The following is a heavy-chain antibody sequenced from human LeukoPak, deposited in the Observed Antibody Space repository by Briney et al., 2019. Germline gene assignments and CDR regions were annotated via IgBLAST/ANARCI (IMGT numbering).Heavy chain of an antibody. CDR1: GGSFSGYY. CDR2: INHSGST. J-gene: IGHJ4*02. V-gene: IGHV4-34*01. D-gene: IGHD2/OR15-2a*01. CDR3: ASLSPGGQAIDY. Sequence: SETLSLTCAVYGGSFSGYYWSWIRQPPGKGLEWIGEINHSGSTNYNPSLKSRVTISVDTSKNQFSLKLSSVTAADTAVYYCASLSPGGQAIDYWGQGTLVTVSS.